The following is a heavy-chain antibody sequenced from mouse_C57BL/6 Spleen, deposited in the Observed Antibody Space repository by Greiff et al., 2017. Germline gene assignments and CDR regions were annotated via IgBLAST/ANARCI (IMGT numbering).Heavy chain of an antibody. Sequence: VQLQQSGAELMKPGASVKLSCKATGYTFTGYWIEWVKQRPGHGLEWIGEILPGSGSTNYNEKFKGKATFTADTSSNTSYMQLSSLTTEDPAIYYCARSPYYGRNPYAMDYWGQGTSVTVSS. J-gene: IGHJ4*01. CDR3: ARSPYYGRNPYAMDY. V-gene: IGHV1-9*01. CDR2: ILPGSGST. D-gene: IGHD1-1*01. CDR1: GYTFTGYW.